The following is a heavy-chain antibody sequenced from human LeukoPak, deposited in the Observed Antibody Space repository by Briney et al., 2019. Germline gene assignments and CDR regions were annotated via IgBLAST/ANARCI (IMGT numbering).Heavy chain of an antibody. J-gene: IGHJ4*02. CDR1: GFTFSGYS. D-gene: IGHD3-10*01. Sequence: GGSLRLSCAASGFTFSGYSMNWVRQAPGKGLEWVSSISSSSGYIYYADSVKGRFTISRDNAKNSLYLQMNSLRAEDTAVYYCARVGVRGFDYWGQGTLVTVSS. V-gene: IGHV3-21*01. CDR3: ARVGVRGFDY. CDR2: ISSSSGYI.